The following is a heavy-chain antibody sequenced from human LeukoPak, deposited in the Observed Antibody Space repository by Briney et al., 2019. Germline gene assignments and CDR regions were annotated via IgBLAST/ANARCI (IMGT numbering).Heavy chain of an antibody. J-gene: IGHJ6*03. V-gene: IGHV3-23*01. CDR2: ISGRGGST. D-gene: IGHD1-14*01. Sequence: GSLRLSCAASGFTFSSYAMSWVRQAPGKGLEWVSGISGRGGSTYYADSVKGRFTISRDNSKNTLYLQMNSLGADDTAVYYCAKDRPTGVYSSYMGVWGRGTTVTVSS. CDR1: GFTFSSYA. CDR3: AKDRPTGVYSSYMGV.